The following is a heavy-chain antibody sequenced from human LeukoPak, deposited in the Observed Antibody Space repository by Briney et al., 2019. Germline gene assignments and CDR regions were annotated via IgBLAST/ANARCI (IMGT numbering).Heavy chain of an antibody. CDR3: ARDRETYYYGSGSYGSYYFDY. D-gene: IGHD3-10*01. J-gene: IGHJ4*02. CDR2: INPSGGST. CDR1: GYTFTSYG. V-gene: IGHV1-46*01. Sequence: ASVKVSCKASGYTFTSYGISWVRQAPGQGLEWMGWINPSGGSTSYAQKFQGRVTMTRDTSTSTVYMELSSLRSEDTAVYYCARDRETYYYGSGSYGSYYFDYWGQGTLVTVSS.